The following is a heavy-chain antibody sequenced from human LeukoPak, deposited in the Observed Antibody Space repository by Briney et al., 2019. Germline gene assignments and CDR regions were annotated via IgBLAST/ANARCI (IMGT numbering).Heavy chain of an antibody. CDR2: IYYSGST. CDR3: ARHSRDPFENVDYCFDC. Sequence: SETLSLTCTVSGGSISSGDYYWSWIRQPPGKGLEWIGYIYYSGSTYYNPSLKSRVTISVDTSKNQFSLKLSSVTAADTAVYYCARHSRDPFENVDYCFDCWGQGTLVTVSS. V-gene: IGHV4-30-4*01. D-gene: IGHD3-9*01. CDR1: GGSISSGDYY. J-gene: IGHJ4*02.